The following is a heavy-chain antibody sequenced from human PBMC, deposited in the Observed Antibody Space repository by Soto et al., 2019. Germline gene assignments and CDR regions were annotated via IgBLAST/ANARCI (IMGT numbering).Heavy chain of an antibody. V-gene: IGHV4-31*03. CDR3: ASLRDDFWSGYPGAVDY. CDR2: IYYSGST. Sequence: QVQLQESGPGLVKPSQTLSLTCTVSGGSISSGGYYWSWIRQHPGKGLEWIGYIYYSGSTYYNPSLKIRVTISVDTSKNQFSLKLSSVTAADTAVYYCASLRDDFWSGYPGAVDYWGQGTLVTVSS. J-gene: IGHJ4*02. CDR1: GGSISSGGYY. D-gene: IGHD3-3*01.